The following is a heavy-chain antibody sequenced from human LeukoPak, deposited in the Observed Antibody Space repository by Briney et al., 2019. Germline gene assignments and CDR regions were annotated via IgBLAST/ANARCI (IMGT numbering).Heavy chain of an antibody. CDR2: IKSGGST. Sequence: GGSLRLSCAASGFTVSSNYMNWVRQAPGQGLERASVIKSGGSTHYADSVKGRFTISRDNAKITLYRQMNNLRAEDTAVYYCARDLYYYGSGSDNFLYYWGQGTLVTVSS. CDR3: ARDLYYYGSGSDNFLYY. D-gene: IGHD3-10*01. CDR1: GFTVSSNY. J-gene: IGHJ4*02. V-gene: IGHV3-53*01.